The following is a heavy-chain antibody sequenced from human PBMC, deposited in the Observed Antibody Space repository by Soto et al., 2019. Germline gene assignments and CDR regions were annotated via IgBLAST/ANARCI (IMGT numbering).Heavy chain of an antibody. V-gene: IGHV4-61*01. CDR1: GDSVSNELYY. CDR2: IYYTGST. D-gene: IGHD1-1*01. CDR3: ARDPYSWNDYSYYGMDV. Sequence: KSSETLSLICTVSGDSVSNELYYWNWIRQPPGKGLEWIGYIYYTGSTNYNPSLKSRVIMSVSTSKNQFSLKLTSVTAADTAVYYCARDPYSWNDYSYYGMDVWGQGTTVTVCS. J-gene: IGHJ6*02.